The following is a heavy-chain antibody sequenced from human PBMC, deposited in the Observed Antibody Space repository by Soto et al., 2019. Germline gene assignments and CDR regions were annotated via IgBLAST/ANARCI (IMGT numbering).Heavy chain of an antibody. CDR2: INHSGST. V-gene: IGHV4-34*01. CDR1: GGSFSGYY. D-gene: IGHD1-26*01. Sequence: QVQLQQWGAGLLKPSETLSLTCAVYGGSFSGYYWSWIRQPPGRGLEGIGEINHSGSTNYTPSLKGRVTISVDTSKNHFSLKLSSATAAATAVYYWASDRGSYYVGMCYCGQGTLVTVSA. CDR3: ASDRGSYYVGMCY. J-gene: IGHJ4*02.